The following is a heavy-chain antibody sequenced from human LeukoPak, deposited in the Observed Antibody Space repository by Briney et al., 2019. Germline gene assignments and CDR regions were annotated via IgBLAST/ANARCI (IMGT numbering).Heavy chain of an antibody. CDR3: VRDQGKAVAGTSSAFDI. J-gene: IGHJ3*02. CDR1: GFSFSSYW. CDR2: IKQDGSEK. Sequence: PGGSLRLSCAAAGFSFSSYWMSWVRQAPGKGLEWVANIKQDGSEKYYVDSVKGRFTISRDNAKNSLYLQMNSLRAEDTSVYYCVRDQGKAVAGTSSAFDIWGQGTMVTVSS. V-gene: IGHV3-7*01. D-gene: IGHD6-19*01.